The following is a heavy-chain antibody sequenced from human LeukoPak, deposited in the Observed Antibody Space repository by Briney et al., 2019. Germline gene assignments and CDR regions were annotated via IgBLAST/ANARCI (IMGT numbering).Heavy chain of an antibody. D-gene: IGHD2-15*01. CDR3: ARGAVSSTCSGGSCYTMDV. J-gene: IGHJ6*03. Sequence: GASVKVSCKASGYTFTNYDINWVRQATGQGLEWMGWMNPNSGNTGYAQKFRGRVTMTRNTSISTAYMELSSLRSEDTAVYYCARGAVSSTCSGGSCYTMDVWGKGTTVTISS. V-gene: IGHV1-8*01. CDR1: GYTFTNYD. CDR2: MNPNSGNT.